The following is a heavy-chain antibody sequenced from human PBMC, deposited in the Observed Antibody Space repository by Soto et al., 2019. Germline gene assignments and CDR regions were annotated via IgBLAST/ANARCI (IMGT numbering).Heavy chain of an antibody. V-gene: IGHV3-30*18. Sequence: QVQLVESGGGVVQPGRSLRLSCAASGFTFSSYGMHWVRQAPGKGLEWVAVISYDGSYKYYADSVKGRFTISRDNSKNTLYLQMTSLRAEDTAGYYCAKWNGVFDYWGQGTLVTVSS. D-gene: IGHD1-1*01. CDR1: GFTFSSYG. CDR3: AKWNGVFDY. J-gene: IGHJ4*02. CDR2: ISYDGSYK.